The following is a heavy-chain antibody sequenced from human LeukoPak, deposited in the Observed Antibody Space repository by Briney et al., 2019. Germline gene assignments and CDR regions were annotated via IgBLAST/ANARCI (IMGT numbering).Heavy chain of an antibody. D-gene: IGHD1-7*01. CDR3: AARIYGTNAFDY. CDR2: IYYSGST. Sequence: SETLSLTCTVSGGSISSGDYYWNWIRQPPGRGRGRFGYIYYSGSTYYSPSLQERVSISVATSKTELSLNLTSVTAADTAVYYCAARIYGTNAFDYWGQGTVVTVSS. J-gene: IGHJ4*02. CDR1: GGSISSGDYY. V-gene: IGHV4-30-4*01.